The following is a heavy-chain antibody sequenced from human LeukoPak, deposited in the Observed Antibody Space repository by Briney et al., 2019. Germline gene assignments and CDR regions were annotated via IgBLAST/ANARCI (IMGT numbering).Heavy chain of an antibody. V-gene: IGHV3-30*02. CDR2: TRFDGSNI. D-gene: IGHD3-9*01. CDR1: GFTFSAYG. CDR3: AKENYDILTRHGNWFDP. Sequence: GGSLRLSCAASGFTFSAYGMHWVRQAPGKGLEWVAFTRFDGSNIHYADSVKGRFTISRDSSENTLYLQMNSLRAEDTAVYYCAKENYDILTRHGNWFDPWGQGTLVTVSS. J-gene: IGHJ5*02.